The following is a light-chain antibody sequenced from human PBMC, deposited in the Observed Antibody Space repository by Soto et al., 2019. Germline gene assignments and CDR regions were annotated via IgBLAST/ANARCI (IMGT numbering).Light chain of an antibody. J-gene: IGLJ2*01. CDR3: SSYTSRSTRV. CDR2: EVS. V-gene: IGLV2-14*01. Sequence: QSALTQPASVSGSPGQSITISCTGTSSDVGGYNYVSWYQQHPGKAPKLMIYEVSNRPSGVSSRFSGSKSGNTASLIISGLQAEDEADYYCSSYTSRSTRVFGGGTKVTVL. CDR1: SSDVGGYNY.